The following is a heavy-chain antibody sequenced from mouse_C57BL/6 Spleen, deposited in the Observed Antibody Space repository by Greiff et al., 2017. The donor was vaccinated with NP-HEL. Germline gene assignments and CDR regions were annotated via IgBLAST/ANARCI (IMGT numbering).Heavy chain of an antibody. Sequence: QVQLQQPGAELVRPGSSVKLSCKASGYTFTSYWMDWVKQRPGQGLEWIGNIYPSDSETHYNQKFKDKATLTVDKSSSTGYMQLSSLTSEDSAVYYCARRGEGYPGAYWGQGTLVTVSA. J-gene: IGHJ3*01. V-gene: IGHV1-61*01. CDR3: ARRGEGYPGAY. CDR1: GYTFTSYW. CDR2: IYPSDSET. D-gene: IGHD2-2*01.